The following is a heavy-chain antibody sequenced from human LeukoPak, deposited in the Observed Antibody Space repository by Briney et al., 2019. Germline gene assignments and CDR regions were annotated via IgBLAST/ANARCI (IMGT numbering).Heavy chain of an antibody. Sequence: PGGSLRLSCGASGFTFSSYEMNWVRQAPGKGLEWVSSISRSATTIYYADSVKGRFTISRDNAKNSLYLQMNSLRAEDTAVYFCARVGALSSSWLLYWGQGTLVTVSS. D-gene: IGHD6-13*01. J-gene: IGHJ4*02. CDR1: GFTFSSYE. CDR3: ARVGALSSSWLLY. CDR2: ISRSATTI. V-gene: IGHV3-48*03.